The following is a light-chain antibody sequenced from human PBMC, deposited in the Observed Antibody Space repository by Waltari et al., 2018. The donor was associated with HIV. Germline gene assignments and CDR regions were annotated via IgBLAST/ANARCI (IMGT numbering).Light chain of an antibody. J-gene: IGKJ4*01. CDR3: QQYNNWPPLT. CDR1: QSVSSN. CDR2: GAS. V-gene: IGKV3-15*01. Sequence: EIVITQSPATLSVSPGDRATLSCRASQSVSSNFAWYQQKPGQAPRLLIYGASTRATGIPARVSGSGSGTEFTLTISNLQSEDFAVCCCQQYNNWPPLTFGGGTKVEIK.